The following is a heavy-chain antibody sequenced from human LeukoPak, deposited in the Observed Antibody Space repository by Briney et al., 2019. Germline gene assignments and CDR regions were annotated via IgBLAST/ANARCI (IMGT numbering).Heavy chain of an antibody. CDR2: IGGGGGDI. V-gene: IGHV3-23*01. CDR3: TKDKRGYDRFFDY. D-gene: IGHD3-3*01. CDR1: GESGFTFHHYA. Sequence: GGSLRLSCVASGESGFTFHHYAFSWVRQAPGKGLEGISVIGGGGGDIYYADSVKGRFTISRDNFKNTLYLEMNSLRTEDTAVYYCTKDKRGYDRFFDYWGQGTLVTVSS. J-gene: IGHJ4*02.